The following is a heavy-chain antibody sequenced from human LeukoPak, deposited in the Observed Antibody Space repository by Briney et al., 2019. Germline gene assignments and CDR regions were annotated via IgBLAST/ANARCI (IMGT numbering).Heavy chain of an antibody. CDR1: GLTFADYT. CDR2: ISRNGVAT. D-gene: IGHD3-22*01. V-gene: IGHV3-43*01. J-gene: IGHJ4*02. CDR3: ARDSRDYYDSSGYYDY. Sequence: PGGSLRLSCAASGLTFADYTMHWVRQAPGKGLEWVSLISRNGVATKYADSVRGRFTISRDNSKNSLYLQMNSLRAEDTAVYYCARDSRDYYDSSGYYDYWGQGTLVTVSS.